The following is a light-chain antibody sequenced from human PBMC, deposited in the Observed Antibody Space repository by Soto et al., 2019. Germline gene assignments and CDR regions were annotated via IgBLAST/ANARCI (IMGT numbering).Light chain of an antibody. V-gene: IGKV1-39*01. CDR3: QQSYDMPWT. Sequence: TQTASNGYASVGDAGTITYKASQSISHYLSWYQQKPGKAPQLLIYAASNLQTGVPSRFSGSGFGTDFTLTISSLQPEDFAAYYCQQSYDMPWTFGLGGMV. CDR2: AAS. J-gene: IGKJ1*01. CDR1: QSISHY.